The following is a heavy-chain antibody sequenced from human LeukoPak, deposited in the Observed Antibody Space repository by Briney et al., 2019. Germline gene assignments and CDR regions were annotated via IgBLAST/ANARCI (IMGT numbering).Heavy chain of an antibody. Sequence: ASVKVSCKASGYTFTGYYMHWVRQAPGQGLEWMGGIIPIFGTANYAQKFQDRVTITADESTSTAYMELSSLRSEDTAVYYCATEPSGSYYRGDYWGQGTLVTVSS. CDR3: ATEPSGSYYRGDY. D-gene: IGHD1-26*01. CDR1: GYTFTGYY. J-gene: IGHJ4*02. V-gene: IGHV1-69*13. CDR2: IIPIFGTA.